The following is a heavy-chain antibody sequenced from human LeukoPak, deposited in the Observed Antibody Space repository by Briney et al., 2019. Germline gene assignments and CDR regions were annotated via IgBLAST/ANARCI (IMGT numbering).Heavy chain of an antibody. CDR3: ARVPGGLEWADFDY. V-gene: IGHV3-21*01. Sequence: SGGSLRLSCAASRFTFSNYAVTWVRQAPGKGLEWVSCISSSSSDIKYADSVKGRFTISRDNAKNSLYLQLSSLRAEDTAVYYCARVPGGLEWADFDYWGQGTLVTVSS. CDR2: ISSSSSDI. D-gene: IGHD3-3*01. CDR1: RFTFSNYA. J-gene: IGHJ4*02.